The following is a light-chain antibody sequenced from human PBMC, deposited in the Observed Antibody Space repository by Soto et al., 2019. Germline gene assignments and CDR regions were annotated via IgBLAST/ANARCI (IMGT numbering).Light chain of an antibody. CDR3: YSYAPSSTWV. CDR2: EGS. J-gene: IGLJ3*02. Sequence: QSALTQPRSVSGSPGQSVTISCTGTSSDVGGYNCVSWYQQHPGKAPKLMIYEGSQRPSGVSNRFSGSKSGNTASLTISGLQAEDEADYYCYSYAPSSTWVFGGGTKVTVL. V-gene: IGLV2-11*01. CDR1: SSDVGGYNC.